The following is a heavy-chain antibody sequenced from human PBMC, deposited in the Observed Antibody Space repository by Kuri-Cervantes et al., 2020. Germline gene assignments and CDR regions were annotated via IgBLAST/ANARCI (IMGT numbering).Heavy chain of an antibody. CDR2: ISYDGSNK. V-gene: IGHV3-30*07. CDR3: ARAGDWDAFDI. CDR1: GFTFSSYA. J-gene: IGHJ3*02. Sequence: GESLKISCAASGFTFSSYAMHWVRQAPGKGLEWVAVISYDGSNKYYADSVKGRFTISRDNSKNTLYLQMNSLRAEDTAVYYCARAGDWDAFDIWGQGTMVTVSS. D-gene: IGHD2-21*02.